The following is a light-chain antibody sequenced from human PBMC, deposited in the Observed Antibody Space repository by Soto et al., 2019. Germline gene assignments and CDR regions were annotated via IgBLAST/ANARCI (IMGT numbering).Light chain of an antibody. V-gene: IGLV2-14*01. J-gene: IGLJ2*01. Sequence: QSALTQPASVSGSPGQSITLSCTGTSGDVGGYNYVSWYQRHPGKDPKLMIYDVSNRPSGVSNRFSGSTSGNTASLTISGLQAEDEADYYCTSYTSSSTPVIFGGGTKLTVL. CDR2: DVS. CDR3: TSYTSSSTPVI. CDR1: SGDVGGYNY.